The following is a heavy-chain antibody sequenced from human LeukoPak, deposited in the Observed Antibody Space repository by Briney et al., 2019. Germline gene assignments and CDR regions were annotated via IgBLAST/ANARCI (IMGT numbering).Heavy chain of an antibody. CDR3: AKDRGWQYADYETVAVEH. CDR2: ISVYTGKT. J-gene: IGHJ4*02. V-gene: IGHV1-18*01. D-gene: IGHD4-17*01. CDR1: GYTFSSYG. Sequence: ASVEVSCKASGYTFSSYGISWVRQAPGQGLEWMGWISVYTGKTYHAQKFQARVTMTTDTSTSTAYMELRSLRSDDTAVHYCAKDRGWQYADYETVAVEHWGQGTLVTVSS.